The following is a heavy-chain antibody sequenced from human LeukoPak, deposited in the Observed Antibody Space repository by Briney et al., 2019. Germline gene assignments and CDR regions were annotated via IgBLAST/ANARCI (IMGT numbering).Heavy chain of an antibody. V-gene: IGHV3-21*01. CDR3: ARDELVTLDY. CDR2: ISSSSSYI. J-gene: IGHJ4*02. CDR1: GFTFSSYS. Sequence: GGSLRLSCAASGFTFSSYSMNWVRQAPGKGLEWVSSISSSSSYIYYADSVKGRFTISRDNAKNSLYLQMNSPRAEDTAVYYCARDELVTLDYWGQGTLVTVSS. D-gene: IGHD4-23*01.